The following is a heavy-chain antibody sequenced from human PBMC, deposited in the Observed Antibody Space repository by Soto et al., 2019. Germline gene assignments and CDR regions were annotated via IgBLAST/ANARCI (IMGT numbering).Heavy chain of an antibody. Sequence: RSLTCAAYGGSFCGYYWSWIRQPPGKGLEWIGKIDHNGSTNYNPSLKSRVTISVDTSKNQFYLKLSSVTAADTAVYYCAREGVDCGGDCYGDYYYGMDVWGQGTTVTVSS. J-gene: IGHJ6*02. CDR1: GGSFCGYY. D-gene: IGHD2-21*02. CDR3: AREGVDCGGDCYGDYYYGMDV. CDR2: IDHNGST. V-gene: IGHV4-34*01.